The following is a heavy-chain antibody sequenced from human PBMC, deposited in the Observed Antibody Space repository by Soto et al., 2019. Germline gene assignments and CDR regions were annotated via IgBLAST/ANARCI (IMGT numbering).Heavy chain of an antibody. V-gene: IGHV3-66*01. J-gene: IGHJ4*02. CDR1: GFTVSSNY. CDR2: IYSGGST. D-gene: IGHD3-22*01. Sequence: PGGSLRLSCAASGFTVSSNYMSWVRQAPGKGLEWVSVIYSGGSTYYADSVKGRFTISRDNSKNTLYLQMNSLRAEDTAVYYCARDHQYYYDSSGYYYDYWGQGTLVTVSS. CDR3: ARDHQYYYDSSGYYYDY.